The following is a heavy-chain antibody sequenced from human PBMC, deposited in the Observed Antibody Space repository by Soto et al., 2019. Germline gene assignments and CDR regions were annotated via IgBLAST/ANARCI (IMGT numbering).Heavy chain of an antibody. J-gene: IGHJ6*02. V-gene: IGHV3-30*03. CDR2: MSYDGSDT. D-gene: IGHD1-1*01. Sequence: PGGSLRLSCVGSGFIFSNNGMHWVRQTPGKGLEWVAFMSYDGSDTFYADSVKGRFTISRDNSKNTLFLHMSNLRSEDTAVYYCARTTGDYYYYGMDVWGQGTTVTVSS. CDR3: ARTTGDYYYYGMDV. CDR1: GFIFSNNG.